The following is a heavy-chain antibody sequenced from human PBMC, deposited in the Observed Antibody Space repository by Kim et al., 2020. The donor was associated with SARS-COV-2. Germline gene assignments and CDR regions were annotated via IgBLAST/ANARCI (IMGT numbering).Heavy chain of an antibody. D-gene: IGHD3-16*01. Sequence: GGSLRLSCAASGFTFSSYGMHWVRQAPGKGLEWVAVISYDGSNKYYADSVKGRFTISRDNSKNTLYLQMNSLRAEDTAVYYCAKGDAGLPSYNWFDPWGQGTLVTVSS. CDR2: ISYDGSNK. CDR3: AKGDAGLPSYNWFDP. J-gene: IGHJ5*02. V-gene: IGHV3-30*18. CDR1: GFTFSSYG.